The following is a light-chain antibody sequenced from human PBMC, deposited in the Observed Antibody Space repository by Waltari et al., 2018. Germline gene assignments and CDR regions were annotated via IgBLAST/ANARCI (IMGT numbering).Light chain of an antibody. V-gene: IGKV1-39*01. CDR2: AAS. Sequence: DIQMTQSPSSLSASVGDRVTITCRASQSTSSYLNWYQQKPGKAPKLLIYAASSLQSGVPSRFSGSGSGTDFTLTISSLQPEDFATYYCQQSYSTLVTFGQGTKVEIK. J-gene: IGKJ1*01. CDR1: QSTSSY. CDR3: QQSYSTLVT.